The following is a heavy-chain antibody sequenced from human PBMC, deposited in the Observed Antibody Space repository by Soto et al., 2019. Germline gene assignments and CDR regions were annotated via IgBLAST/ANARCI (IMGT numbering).Heavy chain of an antibody. V-gene: IGHV3-23*01. CDR1: GFTFSSYA. D-gene: IGHD2-2*01. J-gene: IGHJ4*02. CDR3: AKKGGGVVVPAATFNY. CDR2: ISGSGGST. Sequence: GGSLRLSCAASGFTFSSYAMSWVRQAPGKGLEWVSAISGSGGSTYYPDSVKGRFTISRDNSKNTLYLQMNSLRAEDTAVYYCAKKGGGVVVPAATFNYWGQGTLVTVSS.